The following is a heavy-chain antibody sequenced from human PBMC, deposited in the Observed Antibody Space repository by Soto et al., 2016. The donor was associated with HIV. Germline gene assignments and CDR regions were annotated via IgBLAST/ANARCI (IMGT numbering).Heavy chain of an antibody. CDR1: GFSISYNY. CDR3: ARDKWEVPDPER. Sequence: EVQLVETGGGLVQPGGSLRLSCAPSGFSISYNYMSWVRQAPGKGLEWVSSVYVNGRTYYADSVKGRFTVSRDMSKNLIYLQMNSLRTEDTAVYFCARDKWEVPDPERGGRGTRGPPSP. CDR2: VYVNGRT. J-gene: IGHJ1*01. V-gene: IGHV3-53*02. D-gene: IGHD1-26*01.